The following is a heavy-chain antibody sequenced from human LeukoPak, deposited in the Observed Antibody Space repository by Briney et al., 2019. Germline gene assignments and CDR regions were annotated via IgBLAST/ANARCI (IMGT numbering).Heavy chain of an antibody. CDR1: GGSFSNYY. CDR2: IHPSGST. V-gene: IGHV4-34*01. CDR3: SRGLDSDKSGLD. Sequence: SETLSLTCAVYGGSFSNYYLTWSRQPPGKGLEWIGEIHPSGSTHYNPSLKSRVTISPDTSKNQFSLRLNSVTAADTAVYYCSRGLDSDKSGLDLGQGTLVTVSS. D-gene: IGHD3/OR15-3a*01. J-gene: IGHJ4*02.